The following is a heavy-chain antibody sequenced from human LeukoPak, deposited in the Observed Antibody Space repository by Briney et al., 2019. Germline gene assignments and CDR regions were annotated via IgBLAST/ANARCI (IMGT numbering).Heavy chain of an antibody. CDR3: AKGRYTTSWYNFDY. Sequence: GGLRLSCAVSGFTFRNYATSWVRQAPGTGPEWVSAISQSDGGAYYSDSVKGRFTISRDNSKNTLFLQMSSLRAEDTAVYYCAKGRYTTSWYNFDYWGRGTLVTVSS. V-gene: IGHV3-23*01. CDR1: GFTFRNYA. D-gene: IGHD6-13*01. J-gene: IGHJ4*02. CDR2: ISQSDGGA.